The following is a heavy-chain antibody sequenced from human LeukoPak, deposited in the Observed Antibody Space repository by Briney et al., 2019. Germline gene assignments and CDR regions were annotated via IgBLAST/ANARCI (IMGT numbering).Heavy chain of an antibody. Sequence: PGGSLRLSCAASGFTISGYWMHWVRQAPGKGLVWVSRISGDGSITAYADSVKGRFTISRDNAKNSLSLQMNSLRAEDTAVYYCARGDNSDGDIGFDYWGRGTLVTVSA. CDR3: ARGDNSDGDIGFDY. D-gene: IGHD2-21*02. CDR1: GFTISGYW. CDR2: ISGDGSIT. J-gene: IGHJ4*02. V-gene: IGHV3-74*01.